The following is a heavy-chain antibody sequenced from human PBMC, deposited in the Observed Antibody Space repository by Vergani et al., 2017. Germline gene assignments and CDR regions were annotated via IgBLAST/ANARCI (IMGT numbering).Heavy chain of an antibody. D-gene: IGHD3-10*01. V-gene: IGHV3-49*04. CDR2: IRNNYYGATT. CDR1: GFIFGDYP. CDR3: SRGVSYGTGTSDPKVNL. Sequence: EEQLVESGGGLVRPGRSLRLFCRGSGFIFGDYPLSWVRLAPGKGLEWVGFIRNNYYGATTVYAASAEGRFVISRDDSSSVAFLQLNSLRAEDTAVYYFSRGVSYGTGTSDPKVNLWGQGTHVTVSS. J-gene: IGHJ4*02.